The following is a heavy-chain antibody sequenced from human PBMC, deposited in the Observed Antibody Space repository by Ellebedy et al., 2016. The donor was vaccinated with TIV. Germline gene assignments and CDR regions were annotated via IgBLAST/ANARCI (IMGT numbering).Heavy chain of an antibody. D-gene: IGHD3-10*01. CDR1: GGSISRSGYF. V-gene: IGHV4-39*01. Sequence: MPSETLSLTCTVSGGSISRSGYFWGWIRQPPGKGLEWIGSIYHSGNTYYNPSLKSRVTISVDPSKNQFSLKLNSVTAAETAVYYFARQGPTGGSGTYDYWGPGTLVTVSS. CDR3: ARQGPTGGSGTYDY. CDR2: IYHSGNT. J-gene: IGHJ4*02.